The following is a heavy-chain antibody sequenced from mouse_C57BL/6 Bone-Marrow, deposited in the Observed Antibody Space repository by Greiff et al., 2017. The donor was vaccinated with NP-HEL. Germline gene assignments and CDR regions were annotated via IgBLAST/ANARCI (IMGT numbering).Heavy chain of an antibody. V-gene: IGHV7-1*01. CDR1: GFTFSDFY. Sequence: EVQGVESGGGLVQSGRSLRLSCATSGFTFSDFYMAWVRQAPGKGLEWIAASRNKANDYTTEYSASVKGRFIVSRDTSQSILYLQMNALRAEDTAIYYCARDALDGYFDVWGTGTTVTVSS. J-gene: IGHJ1*03. CDR2: SRNKANDYTT. CDR3: ARDALDGYFDV.